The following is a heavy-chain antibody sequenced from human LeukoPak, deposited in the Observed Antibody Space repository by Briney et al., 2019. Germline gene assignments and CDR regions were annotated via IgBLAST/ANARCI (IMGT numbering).Heavy chain of an antibody. J-gene: IGHJ6*03. CDR3: AREYYYYYMDV. V-gene: IGHV3-11*04. CDR2: ISSSGRTI. Sequence: GGSLRLSCAASGFTFSDYYMSWIRQAPGKGLEWVSYISSSGRTIYYADSVKGRFTISRDNAKNSLYLQMNSLRAEDTAVYYCAREYYYYYMDVWGKGTTVTVSS. CDR1: GFTFSDYY.